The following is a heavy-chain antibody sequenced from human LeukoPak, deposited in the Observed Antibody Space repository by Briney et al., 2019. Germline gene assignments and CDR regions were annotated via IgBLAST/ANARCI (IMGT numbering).Heavy chain of an antibody. V-gene: IGHV4-39*01. D-gene: IGHD2-2*01. CDR1: GDSISSSRHS. CDR3: VRIYCTSTSCYGDSYYGMDV. Sequence: PSETLSLTCTVSGDSISSSRHSWGWIRQPPGKGLEWIGSISYRGSTYYNPSLKTRVTMSVDTSENQFSLKLSSVTAADSTVYYCVRIYCTSTSCYGDSYYGMDVWGQGTTVTVSS. CDR2: ISYRGST. J-gene: IGHJ6*02.